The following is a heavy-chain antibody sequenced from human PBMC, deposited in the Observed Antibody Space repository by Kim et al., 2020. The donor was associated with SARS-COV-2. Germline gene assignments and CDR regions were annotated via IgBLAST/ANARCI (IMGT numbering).Heavy chain of an antibody. J-gene: IGHJ4*02. Sequence: GWIRQPPGKGLDWIGTILYTGSTYSTPSFKSRVTISVDTSKNQFSLKLTSVTAADTAVYYCARHKRPQALGPDYWGQGTLVTVSS. CDR2: ILYTGST. CDR3: ARHKRPQALGPDY. V-gene: IGHV4-39*01.